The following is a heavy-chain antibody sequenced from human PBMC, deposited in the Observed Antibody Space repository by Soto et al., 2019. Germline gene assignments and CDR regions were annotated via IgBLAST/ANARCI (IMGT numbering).Heavy chain of an antibody. J-gene: IGHJ4*02. CDR3: AKGGRQWLVTSDFNY. Sequence: SLSLSCAASGFTLSDYAMHWVRQAPGKGLEWVAVVSHDGRNTHYADSVKGRFTISRDSSKNTVSLEMTSLRAEDTAVYYCAKGGRQWLVTSDFNYWGQGALVTVSS. D-gene: IGHD6-19*01. CDR2: VSHDGRNT. CDR1: GFTLSDYA. V-gene: IGHV3-30*18.